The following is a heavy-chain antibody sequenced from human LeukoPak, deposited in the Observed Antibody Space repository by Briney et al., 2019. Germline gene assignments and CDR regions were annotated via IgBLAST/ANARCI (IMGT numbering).Heavy chain of an antibody. J-gene: IGHJ6*02. V-gene: IGHV1-2*02. CDR1: GYTFTHYY. D-gene: IGHD6-13*01. CDR2: INPNSGGT. Sequence: ASVKVSCKASGYTFTHYYMHWVRQAPGQGLEWMGWINPNSGGTNYAQKFQGRVTMTRDTSISTAYMELSRLRSDDTAVYYCARDLQQLVQYYYYYYGMDVWGQGTTVTVSS. CDR3: ARDLQQLVQYYYYYYGMDV.